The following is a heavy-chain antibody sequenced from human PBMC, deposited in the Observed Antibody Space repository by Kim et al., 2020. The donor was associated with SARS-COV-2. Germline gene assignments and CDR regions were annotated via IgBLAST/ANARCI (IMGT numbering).Heavy chain of an antibody. D-gene: IGHD3-10*01. V-gene: IGHV3-30*07. J-gene: IGHJ6*02. Sequence: DHVKGLFTVTRDNAKNTLYLQMGGLRDEDTAVYYCARGGSGSYLYYYGMDVWGQGTTVTVSS. CDR3: ARGGSGSYLYYYGMDV.